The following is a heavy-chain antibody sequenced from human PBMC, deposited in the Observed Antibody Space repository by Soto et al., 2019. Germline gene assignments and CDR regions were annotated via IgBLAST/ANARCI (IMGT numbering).Heavy chain of an antibody. D-gene: IGHD3-3*01. Sequence: EVQLLESGGGLVQPGGSLRLSCAASGFTFSSYALSWVRQAPGKGLEWVSAISGRGGSKYYADSVKGRFTISRDNSKNTLYLQMNSLRAEDTAVYYCAQTYHAFWSGYVLFDYWGQGTLVTVSS. CDR1: GFTFSSYA. J-gene: IGHJ4*02. CDR3: AQTYHAFWSGYVLFDY. V-gene: IGHV3-23*01. CDR2: ISGRGGSK.